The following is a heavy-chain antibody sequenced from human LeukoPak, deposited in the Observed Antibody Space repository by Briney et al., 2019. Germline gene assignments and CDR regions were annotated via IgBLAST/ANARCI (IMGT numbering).Heavy chain of an antibody. CDR3: ARHAGSYYFGLDY. D-gene: IGHD1-26*01. CDR1: GGSISGSY. V-gene: IGHV4-59*08. J-gene: IGHJ4*02. CDR2: IYDKGNI. Sequence: SETLSLTCTVSGGSISGSYWSWVRQSSGKGLEWIANIYDKGNIKNNPSLKSRVTISVDTSKNQFSLKLSSVTAADTAVYYCARHAGSYYFGLDYWGQGTLVTVSS.